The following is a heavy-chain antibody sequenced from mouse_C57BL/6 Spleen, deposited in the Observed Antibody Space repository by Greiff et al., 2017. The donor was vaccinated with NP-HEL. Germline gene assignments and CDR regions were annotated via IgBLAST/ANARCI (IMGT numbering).Heavy chain of an antibody. CDR1: GYAFTNYL. J-gene: IGHJ2*01. CDR3: ARHYGSSYAFDY. CDR2: INPGSGGT. D-gene: IGHD1-1*01. V-gene: IGHV1-54*01. Sequence: VQLQQSGAELVRPGTSVKVSCKASGYAFTNYLIEWVKQRPGQGLEWIGVINPGSGGTNYNEKFKGKATLTADKSSSTAYMQLSSLTSEDSAVYFCARHYGSSYAFDYWGQGTTLTVSS.